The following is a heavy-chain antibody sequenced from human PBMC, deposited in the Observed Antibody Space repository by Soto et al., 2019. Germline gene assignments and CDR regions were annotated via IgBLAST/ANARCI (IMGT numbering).Heavy chain of an antibody. CDR3: ARGGRITIFGVDNWFDP. Sequence: QVQLQQWGAGLLKPSETLSLTCAVYGGSFSGYYWSWIRQPPGKGLEWMGEINHSGSTNYNPSLISRVTISVDTSKNQFSLKLSSVTAADTAVYYCARGGRITIFGVDNWFDPWGQGTLVTVSS. CDR2: INHSGST. V-gene: IGHV4-34*01. J-gene: IGHJ5*02. D-gene: IGHD3-3*01. CDR1: GGSFSGYY.